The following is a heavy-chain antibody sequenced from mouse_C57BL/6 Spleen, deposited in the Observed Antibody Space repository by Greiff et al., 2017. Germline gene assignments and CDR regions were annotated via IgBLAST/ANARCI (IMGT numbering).Heavy chain of an antibody. J-gene: IGHJ1*03. V-gene: IGHV1-85*01. CDR2: IYPRDGST. D-gene: IGHD2-4*01. CDR1: GYTFTSYD. Sequence: VQVVESGPELVKPGASVKLSCKASGYTFTSYDINWVKQRPGKGLEWIGWIYPRDGSTKYNEKFKGKATLTVDTSSSTAYMELHSLPSEDSAVYFWARGDYYGYFDVWGTGTTVTVSS. CDR3: ARGDYYGYFDV.